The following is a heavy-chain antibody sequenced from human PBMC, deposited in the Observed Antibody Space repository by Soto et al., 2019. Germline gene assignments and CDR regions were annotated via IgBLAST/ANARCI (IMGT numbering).Heavy chain of an antibody. CDR2: ISGYNGNT. CDR3: ATAGKYDSSRRDF. D-gene: IGHD3-22*01. CDR1: GYTFTSHG. V-gene: IGHV1-18*01. Sequence: ASVKVSCKASGYTFTSHGFSWVRQAPGQGLEWMGWISGYNGNTKYAQNVQGRVTLTTDTSTGTTYMELTSLRSDDTAVYYCATAGKYDSSRRDFWGQGTLVTVSS. J-gene: IGHJ4*02.